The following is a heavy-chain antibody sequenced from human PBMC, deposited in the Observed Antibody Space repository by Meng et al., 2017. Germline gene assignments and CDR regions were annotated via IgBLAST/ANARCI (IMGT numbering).Heavy chain of an antibody. V-gene: IGHV4-34*01. CDR3: ARGRGSWGY. J-gene: IGHJ4*02. D-gene: IGHD3-16*01. CDR1: GGSFSVYY. Sequence: QMQQRQGGLGQFKPPDTLSLTCAVYGGSFSVYYWSWIRQPPGKGLEWIGEINHSGSTNYNPSLKSRVTISVDTSKNQFSLKLSSVTAADTAVYYCARGRGSWGYWGQGTLVTVSS. CDR2: INHSGST.